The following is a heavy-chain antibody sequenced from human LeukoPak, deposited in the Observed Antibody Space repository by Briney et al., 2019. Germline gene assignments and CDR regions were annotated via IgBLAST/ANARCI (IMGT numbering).Heavy chain of an antibody. Sequence: SETLSLTCTVFGGSFTDYFWTWIRHSPGKGLEWIGEINDYTGDSKYNPSLNTRFSISLEKSKNHLSLELRSVTAAHTAVYYCARGRIAKIVVVHSFSYGMDVWGQGTTVTVSS. CDR3: ARGRIAKIVVVHSFSYGMDV. J-gene: IGHJ6*02. D-gene: IGHD3-22*01. CDR2: INDYTGDS. CDR1: GGSFTDYF. V-gene: IGHV4-34*01.